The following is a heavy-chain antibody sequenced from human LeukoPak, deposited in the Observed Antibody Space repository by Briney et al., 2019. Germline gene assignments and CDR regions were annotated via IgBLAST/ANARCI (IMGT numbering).Heavy chain of an antibody. J-gene: IGHJ6*03. D-gene: IGHD5-12*01. CDR3: ARATSSYFYYRDV. CDR2: INHSGNT. CDR1: GGFFSGYY. Sequence: SETLSLTCAVCGGFFSGYYWCWIRQPPGKGLEWSGEINHSGNTNYNPSLKSRVAISVDTSKNQFSLNVSSVTAADTAVYYCARATSSYFYYRDVWGKGTTVTIS. V-gene: IGHV4-34*01.